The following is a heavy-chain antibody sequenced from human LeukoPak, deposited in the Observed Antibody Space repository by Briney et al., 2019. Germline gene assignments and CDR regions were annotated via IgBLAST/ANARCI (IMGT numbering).Heavy chain of an antibody. CDR3: ARDGRPPGSGWYLADEEYWFDP. CDR2: INPNSGGT. CDR1: GYTFTGYY. J-gene: IGHJ5*02. D-gene: IGHD6-19*01. Sequence: ASVKVSCKASGYTFTGYYMHWVRQAPGQGLEWMGWINPNSGGTNYAQKFQGRVTMTRDTSISTAYMELSRLRSDDTAVYYCARDGRPPGSGWYLADEEYWFDPWGQGTLVTVSS. V-gene: IGHV1-2*02.